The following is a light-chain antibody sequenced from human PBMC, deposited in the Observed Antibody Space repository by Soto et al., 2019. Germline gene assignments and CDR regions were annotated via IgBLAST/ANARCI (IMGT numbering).Light chain of an antibody. Sequence: EIGLTQSPATLSLSPGERATLSCRASQSVSSYLAWYQQKPGQAPRLLIYDASNRATGIPARFSGSGSGTDFTLTISSLAPEDFAVYYCQQRSNWPPIFGPGTKVDIK. CDR3: QQRSNWPPI. V-gene: IGKV3-11*01. J-gene: IGKJ3*01. CDR2: DAS. CDR1: QSVSSY.